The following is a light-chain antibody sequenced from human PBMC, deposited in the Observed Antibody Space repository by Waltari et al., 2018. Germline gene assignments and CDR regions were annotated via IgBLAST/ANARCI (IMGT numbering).Light chain of an antibody. CDR2: DVN. CDR1: SSDVGGYNY. CDR3: SSYTSSSTDL. Sequence: QFALTQPASVSGSPGQSITISCTGTSSDVGGYNYVSWYQQHPGKAPKLMIYDVNNRPSGVSNRFSGSKSGNTASLTISGLQAADEADYYCSSYTSSSTDLFGTGTKVTVL. V-gene: IGLV2-14*01. J-gene: IGLJ1*01.